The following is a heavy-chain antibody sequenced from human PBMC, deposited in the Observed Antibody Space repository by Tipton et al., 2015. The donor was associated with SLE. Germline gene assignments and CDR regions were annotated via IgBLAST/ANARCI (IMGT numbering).Heavy chain of an antibody. D-gene: IGHD6-19*01. CDR3: ARGAIAVAGSGWFDP. J-gene: IGHJ5*02. CDR1: GGSIISSSSY. CDR2: IFYSGVT. Sequence: TLSLTCSVSGGSIISSSSYWGWIRLSPGQGLQWIGNIFYSGVTYYSPPLKNRVTTSVDTSKNQISLKVYSVTAADTAVYYCARGAIAVAGSGWFDPWGQGTLVIVSS. V-gene: IGHV4-39*07.